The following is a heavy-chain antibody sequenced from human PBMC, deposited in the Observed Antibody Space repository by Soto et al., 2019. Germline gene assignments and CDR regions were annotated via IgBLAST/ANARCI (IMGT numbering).Heavy chain of an antibody. Sequence: EVQLVESGGGLVQPGGSLRLSCAASGFTFSDYYINWVRQSPGKGLEWVGRTRNKANSYTTDYAAFVKGRFTISRDDSKNLIYLQMHSLKTEDTAVYYCAREGSSSGPDYEYWGQGTLVTVSS. V-gene: IGHV3-72*01. CDR2: TRNKANSYTT. CDR3: AREGSSSGPDYEY. D-gene: IGHD3-22*01. J-gene: IGHJ4*02. CDR1: GFTFSDYY.